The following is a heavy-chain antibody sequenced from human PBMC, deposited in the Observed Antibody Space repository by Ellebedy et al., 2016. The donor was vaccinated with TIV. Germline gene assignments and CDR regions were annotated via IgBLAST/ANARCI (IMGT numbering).Heavy chain of an antibody. J-gene: IGHJ4*02. CDR2: MNPKSGDT. D-gene: IGHD3-10*01. CDR3: AKAGYGSGNFYTQNFDS. V-gene: IGHV1-8*01. Sequence: AASVKVSCKTSGFTFTNYDINWVRQASGQGPEWMGWMNPKSGDTNYAQKFQGRVTMTRNTSITTAYMELSSLRSDDTAVYYCAKAGYGSGNFYTQNFDSWGQGTLVTVSA. CDR1: GFTFTNYD.